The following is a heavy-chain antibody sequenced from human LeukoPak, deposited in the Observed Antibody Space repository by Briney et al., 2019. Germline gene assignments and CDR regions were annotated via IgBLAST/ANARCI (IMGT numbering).Heavy chain of an antibody. CDR1: GFTFNTFN. V-gene: IGHV3-21*01. Sequence: GGSLRLSCAASGFTFNTFNMNWVRQAPGKGLEWVSSITSGGDYIYYANSVKGRFTTSRDNAKNSLSLQLNSLRVEDTAVYYCARGHYDVLAASYKWTPDYWGQGTLVTVSS. CDR2: ITSGGDYI. J-gene: IGHJ4*02. D-gene: IGHD3-9*01. CDR3: ARGHYDVLAASYKWTPDY.